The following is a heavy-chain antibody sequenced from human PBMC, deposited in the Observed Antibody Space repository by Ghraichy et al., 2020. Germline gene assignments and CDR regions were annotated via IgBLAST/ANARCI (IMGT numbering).Heavy chain of an antibody. CDR3: ASMRFLEWLSNPHPHYYYGMDV. CDR2: ISSSSSYI. V-gene: IGHV3-21*01. J-gene: IGHJ6*02. Sequence: GGSLRLSCAASGFTFSSYSMNWVRQAPGKGLEWVSSISSSSSYIYYADSVKGRFTISRDNAKNSLYLQMNSLRAEDTAVYYCASMRFLEWLSNPHPHYYYGMDVWGQGTTVTVSS. CDR1: GFTFSSYS. D-gene: IGHD3-3*01.